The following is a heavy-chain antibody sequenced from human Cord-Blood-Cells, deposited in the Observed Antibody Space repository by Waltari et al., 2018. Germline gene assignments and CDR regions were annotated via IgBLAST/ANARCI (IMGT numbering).Heavy chain of an antibody. CDR2: INPNSGGT. J-gene: IGHJ3*02. V-gene: IGHV1-2*02. CDR1: GYTFTGYY. CDR3: ARVKSRRIDAFDI. Sequence: QVQLVQSGAEVKKPGASVKVSCKASGYTFTGYYMYWVRPAPGQGLEWMAWINPNSGGTNYEQKFQGRVTMTRDTSISTAYMELSRLRSDDTAVYYCARVKSRRIDAFDIWGQGTMVTVSS.